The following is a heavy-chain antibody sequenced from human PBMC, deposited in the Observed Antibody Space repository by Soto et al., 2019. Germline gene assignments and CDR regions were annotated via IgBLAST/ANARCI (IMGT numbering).Heavy chain of an antibody. J-gene: IGHJ3*02. D-gene: IGHD2-15*01. CDR1: GDSISSSSYY. CDR2: IYYSGST. Sequence: ASQTLSLTRPVSGDSISSSSYYWGWIRQPPGKGLEWIGSIYYSGSTYYNPSLKSRVTISVDTSKNQFSLKLSSVTAADTAVYYCARPGWSTDAFDIWCQGTMVTVS. V-gene: IGHV4-39*01. CDR3: ARPGWSTDAFDI.